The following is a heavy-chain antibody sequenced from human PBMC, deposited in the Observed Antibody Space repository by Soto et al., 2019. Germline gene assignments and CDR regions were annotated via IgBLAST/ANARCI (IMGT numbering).Heavy chain of an antibody. D-gene: IGHD6-6*01. Sequence: PGGSLRLSCAASGFTFNSYAMTWVRQAPGKGLEWVSIISSSGDGTYYVDSVKGRFTISRDNSRNTLNLQMNSLRAEDTAVYYCAREAPDAFDYWGQGTLVTVSS. V-gene: IGHV3-23*01. CDR2: ISSSGDGT. CDR1: GFTFNSYA. J-gene: IGHJ4*02. CDR3: AREAPDAFDY.